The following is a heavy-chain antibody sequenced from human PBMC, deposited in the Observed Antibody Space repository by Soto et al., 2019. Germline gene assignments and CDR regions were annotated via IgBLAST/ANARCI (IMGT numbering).Heavy chain of an antibody. CDR2: INPNSGGT. Sequence: ASVKVSCKASGYTFTGYYMHWVRQAPGQGLEWMGWINPNSGGTNYAQKFQGWVTMTRDTSISTAYMELSRLRSDDTAVYYCARDLYSSSSEGDYYYYYMDVWGKGTTLTVSS. D-gene: IGHD6-6*01. J-gene: IGHJ6*03. V-gene: IGHV1-2*04. CDR1: GYTFTGYY. CDR3: ARDLYSSSSEGDYYYYYMDV.